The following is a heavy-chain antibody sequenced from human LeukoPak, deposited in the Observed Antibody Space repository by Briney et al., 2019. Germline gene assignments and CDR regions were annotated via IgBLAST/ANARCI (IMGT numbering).Heavy chain of an antibody. CDR1: GFTFDDYA. D-gene: IGHD1-26*01. CDR3: AKDIYRGIVGATGVDY. V-gene: IGHV3-9*01. Sequence: GGSLRLSCAASGFTFDDYAMHWVRQAPGKGLEWVSGISWNSGSIGYADSVKGRFTISRDNAKNSLYLQMNSLRAEDTALYYCAKDIYRGIVGATGVDYWGQGTLVTVSS. J-gene: IGHJ4*02. CDR2: ISWNSGSI.